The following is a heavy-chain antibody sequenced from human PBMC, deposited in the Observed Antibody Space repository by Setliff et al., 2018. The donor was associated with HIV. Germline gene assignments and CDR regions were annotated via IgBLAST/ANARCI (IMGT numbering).Heavy chain of an antibody. J-gene: IGHJ6*03. V-gene: IGHV1-69*13. CDR1: GGPFTSA. CDR2: IIPIFGTA. Sequence: SVKVSCKASGGPFTSAFNWVRQVPGKGLEWMGGIIPIFGTANYAQNFGGRVTITADQSTSTSYLQLNSLRFEDTAIYYCASDSPTARFEELEDHYYYFMDVWGKGTTVTVSS. D-gene: IGHD3-10*01. CDR3: ASDSPTARFEELEDHYYYFMDV.